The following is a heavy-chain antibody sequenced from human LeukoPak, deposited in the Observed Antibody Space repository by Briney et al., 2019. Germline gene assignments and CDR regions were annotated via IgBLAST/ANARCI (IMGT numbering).Heavy chain of an antibody. Sequence: GGSLRLSCAASGFTFSNYWMHWVRQAPGKGLVWVSRINTDGSSTTYADSVKGRFTTSRDNAKNTLYLQMSSLRAEDTAVYYCAREYTSSSTRVFDYWGQGTLVTVSS. V-gene: IGHV3-74*01. J-gene: IGHJ4*02. CDR2: INTDGSST. D-gene: IGHD6-6*01. CDR3: AREYTSSSTRVFDY. CDR1: GFTFSNYW.